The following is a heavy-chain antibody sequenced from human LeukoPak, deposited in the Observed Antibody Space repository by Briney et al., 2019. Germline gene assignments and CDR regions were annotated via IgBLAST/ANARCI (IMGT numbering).Heavy chain of an antibody. CDR2: IKQDGGEG. CDR1: AFNFSIYW. D-gene: IGHD6-13*01. Sequence: GGSLRLSCAATAFNFSIYWMSWVRKAPGKGLEWGAKIKQDGGEGSYVDSVKGRFTISRDNAKNSLYLQMNSLRVEDTAVYYCARDIAAAGAEGFYYFNGLDVWGQGTTVTVSS. V-gene: IGHV3-7*01. CDR3: ARDIAAAGAEGFYYFNGLDV. J-gene: IGHJ6*02.